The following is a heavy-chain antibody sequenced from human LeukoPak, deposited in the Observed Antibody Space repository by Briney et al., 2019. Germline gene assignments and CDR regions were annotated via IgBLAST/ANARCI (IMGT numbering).Heavy chain of an antibody. CDR2: IVVHNGHT. CDR3: VADHPNYDY. D-gene: IGHD5-24*01. CDR1: GFTPASA. J-gene: IGHJ4*02. Sequence: SVKVSCKASGFTPASAVQWVRQARGQRLEWVGWIVVHNGHTNYAQKFQERVTITRDMSTNTDYMELSSLRSEDTAVYYCVADHPNYDYWGQGTLITVSP. V-gene: IGHV1-58*01.